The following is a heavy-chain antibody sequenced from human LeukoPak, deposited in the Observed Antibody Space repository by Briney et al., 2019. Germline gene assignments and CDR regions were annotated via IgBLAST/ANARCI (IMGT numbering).Heavy chain of an antibody. CDR3: ARGIYDSSGYYTENAFDI. D-gene: IGHD3-22*01. J-gene: IGHJ3*02. CDR2: IYYSGST. CDR1: GGSISSYY. Sequence: SETLSLTCTVSGGSISSYYWSWIRQPPGKGLEWIGYIYYSGSTNYNPSLKSRVTISVDTSKNQFSLKLSSVTAADTAVYYCARGIYDSSGYYTENAFDIWGQGTMVTVSS. V-gene: IGHV4-59*12.